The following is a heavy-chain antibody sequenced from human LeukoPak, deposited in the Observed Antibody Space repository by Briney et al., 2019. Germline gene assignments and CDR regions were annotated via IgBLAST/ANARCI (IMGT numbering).Heavy chain of an antibody. J-gene: IGHJ1*01. CDR2: VSGDGGRT. CDR1: GFTFSTYA. V-gene: IGHV3-23*01. CDR3: AKALDSSGWGPQYFYH. D-gene: IGHD6-19*01. Sequence: GGSLRLSCTASGFTFSTYAMNWVRQAPGKGLEWVSAVSGDGGRTYYADSAKGRFTISRDNSKDTLYLQMNSLRAEDTAVYYCAKALDSSGWGPQYFYHWGQGTLVTVSS.